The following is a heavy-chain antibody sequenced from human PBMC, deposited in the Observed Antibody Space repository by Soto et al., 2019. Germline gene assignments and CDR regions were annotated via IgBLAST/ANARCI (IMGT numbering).Heavy chain of an antibody. CDR1: GGTFSSHV. V-gene: IGHV1-69*01. D-gene: IGHD2-21*01. J-gene: IGHJ4*02. CDR2: IMPIIGTA. CDR3: ARDLEFRDGNIAHLDY. Sequence: QVQLVQSGAEVKKPGSSVKVSCKASGGTFSSHVFNWVRQAPGQGLEWMGGIMPIIGTATYAQKFQGRVTITADESTSTAYTELSSLRAEDTAVYYWARDLEFRDGNIAHLDYWGQGALVTVSS.